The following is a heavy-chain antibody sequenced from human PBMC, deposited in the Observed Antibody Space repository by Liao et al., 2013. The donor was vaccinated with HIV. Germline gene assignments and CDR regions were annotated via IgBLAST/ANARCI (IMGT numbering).Heavy chain of an antibody. CDR3: ARVAGAGHYSDYIWGSHRPDYFDY. V-gene: IGHV4-30-4*08. Sequence: QVQLQESGPGLVKPSQTLSLTCTVSGGSISSAIYYWSWIRQPPGKGLEWIGYIYYTGTTYYNPSLKSRISMSLDTSKNQFSLKLSSVTASDTAVYYCARVAGAGHYSDYIWGSHRPDYFDYWGREPWSPSPQ. D-gene: IGHD3-16*02. J-gene: IGHJ4*02. CDR2: IYYTGTT. CDR1: GGSISSAIYY.